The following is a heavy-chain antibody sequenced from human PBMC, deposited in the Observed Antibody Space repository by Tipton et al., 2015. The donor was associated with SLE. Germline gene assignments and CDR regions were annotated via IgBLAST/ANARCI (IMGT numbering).Heavy chain of an antibody. CDR2: THYSGTT. CDR1: GGSITTTPYY. CDR3: ARRTSGYAPDY. V-gene: IGHV4-39*07. D-gene: IGHD5-12*01. Sequence: TLSLTCIVSGGSITTTPYYWGWIRQSPEKGLEWIGSTHYSGTTYYNPSLESRVTMSMDTSKNQFSLKLSSVTAADTAFYYCARRTSGYAPDYWGQGTLVTVSS. J-gene: IGHJ4*02.